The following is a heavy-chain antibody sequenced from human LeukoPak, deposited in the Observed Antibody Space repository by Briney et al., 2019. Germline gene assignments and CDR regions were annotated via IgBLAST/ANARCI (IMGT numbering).Heavy chain of an antibody. D-gene: IGHD4-11*01. CDR2: IIPILGIA. Sequence: SVKVSCKASGGTFSSYAISWVRQAPGQGLEWMGRIIPILGIANYAQKFQGRVTITADKSTSTAYMELSSLRSEDTAVYYCARAWTTVTANYYFDYWGQGTLVTVSS. J-gene: IGHJ4*02. V-gene: IGHV1-69*04. CDR3: ARAWTTVTANYYFDY. CDR1: GGTFSSYA.